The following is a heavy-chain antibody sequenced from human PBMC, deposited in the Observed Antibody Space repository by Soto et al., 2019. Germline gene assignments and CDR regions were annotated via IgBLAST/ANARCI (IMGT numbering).Heavy chain of an antibody. J-gene: IGHJ4*02. Sequence: AAVNVSCQSSGCIFTGYLIFWVRQAGGQGLEWVGWCISNCGDANYVQKAQGRVTSIRNTPINTVYMQLIGMRSVDAAVYYCARAGGAVDYGGYVGTYYFDYWGQGTMVTVSS. CDR1: GCIFTGYL. D-gene: IGHD4-17*01. CDR3: ARAGGAVDYGGYVGTYYFDY. CDR2: CISNCGDA. V-gene: IGHV1-2*02.